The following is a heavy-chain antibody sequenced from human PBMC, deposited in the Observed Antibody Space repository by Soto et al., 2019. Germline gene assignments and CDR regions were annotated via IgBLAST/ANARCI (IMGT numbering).Heavy chain of an antibody. D-gene: IGHD6-13*01. Sequence: QEQVVESGGGLVHPGRSRRPPVEASGFPFITLACPWFGRVPGGGLEWGAIISYEGPTKDYADSVKGRFTISRDNSKNAVYLQMNSLRSEDTALYYCARDWRTAGTTGWFDPWGQGTLVTVSS. V-gene: IGHV3-30-3*01. CDR3: ARDWRTAGTTGWFDP. CDR2: ISYEGPTK. CDR1: GFPFITLA. J-gene: IGHJ5*02.